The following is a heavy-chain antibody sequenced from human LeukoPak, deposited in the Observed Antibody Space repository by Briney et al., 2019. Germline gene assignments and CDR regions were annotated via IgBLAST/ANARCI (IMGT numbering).Heavy chain of an antibody. Sequence: SETLSLTCAVYGGSSSGYYWSWIRQPPGKGLEWIGEINHSGSTNYNPSLKSRVTISVDTSKNQFSLKLSSVTAADTAVYYCAKDNRITMVRGPLYWGQGTLVTVSS. CDR2: INHSGST. J-gene: IGHJ4*02. CDR1: GGSSSGYY. D-gene: IGHD3-10*01. V-gene: IGHV4-34*01. CDR3: AKDNRITMVRGPLY.